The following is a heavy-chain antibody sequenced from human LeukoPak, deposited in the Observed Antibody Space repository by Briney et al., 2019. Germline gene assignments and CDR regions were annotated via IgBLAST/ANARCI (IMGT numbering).Heavy chain of an antibody. Sequence: PGGSLRLSCAASGFTFSSYSMNWVRQAPGKGLEWVSYISSSGGTIYYADSVKGRFTISRDNAKNSLYLQMSSLRAEDTAVYYCAELGITMIGGVWGKGTTVTISS. CDR3: AELGITMIGGV. CDR2: ISSSGGTI. J-gene: IGHJ6*04. CDR1: GFTFSSYS. V-gene: IGHV3-48*04. D-gene: IGHD3-10*02.